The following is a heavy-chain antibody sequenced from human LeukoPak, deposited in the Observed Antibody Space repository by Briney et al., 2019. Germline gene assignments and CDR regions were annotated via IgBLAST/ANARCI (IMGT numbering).Heavy chain of an antibody. CDR3: ARVVAAAGNYFDY. CDR1: GYTFTSYY. Sequence: ASVKVSCKASGYTFTSYYMHWVRQAPGQGLEWMGWINPNSGGTNYAQKFQGRVTMTRDTSISTAYMELSRLRSDDTAVYYCARVVAAAGNYFDYWGQGTLVTVSS. V-gene: IGHV1-2*02. J-gene: IGHJ4*02. CDR2: INPNSGGT. D-gene: IGHD6-13*01.